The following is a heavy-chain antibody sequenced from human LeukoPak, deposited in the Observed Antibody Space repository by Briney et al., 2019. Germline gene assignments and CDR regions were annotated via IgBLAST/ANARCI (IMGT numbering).Heavy chain of an antibody. CDR3: ARLGGDTYYFGSASYPNWYFDL. Sequence: AGESLKISCQASGYTFTSYWIGWVRQMPGKGLECMGIIYPDDSDTTYSPSLQGQVTISSDNSFRPAYLQWRSLKASDTAIYYCARLGGDTYYFGSASYPNWYFDLWGRGTLVTVSS. V-gene: IGHV5-51*01. J-gene: IGHJ2*01. CDR2: IYPDDSDT. D-gene: IGHD3-10*01. CDR1: GYTFTSYW.